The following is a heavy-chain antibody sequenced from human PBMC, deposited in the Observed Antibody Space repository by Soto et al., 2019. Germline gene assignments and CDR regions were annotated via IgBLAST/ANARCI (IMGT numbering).Heavy chain of an antibody. V-gene: IGHV3-30*03. J-gene: IGHJ4*02. D-gene: IGHD2-15*01. Sequence: QVQLVESGGGVVQPGRSLRLSCVASGFTFSNNGIHWVRQAPGKGLEWVAVISSDGSKKYYADSVKGRFTISRDNSKNTLDLQMNSLRAEGPAGYSCAMDLYGGSSRFDYWGQGTLVTVSS. CDR3: AMDLYGGSSRFDY. CDR2: ISSDGSKK. CDR1: GFTFSNNG.